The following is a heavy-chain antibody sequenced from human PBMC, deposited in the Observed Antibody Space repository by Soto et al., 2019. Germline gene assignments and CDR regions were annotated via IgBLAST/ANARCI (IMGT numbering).Heavy chain of an antibody. CDR2: IYYSGVT. D-gene: IGHD3-16*02. Sequence: PSETLSLTCSVSGGSISSSGYYWGWIRQPPGKGLEWIGCIYYSGVTHYNPSLKSRATVSVDTSQNQFSLKLSSVTAADTAVYLVARRTHGYPTSWFSPRVRRTPV. V-gene: IGHV4-39*01. J-gene: IGHJ5*02. CDR3: ARRTHGYPTSWFSP. CDR1: GGSISSSGYY.